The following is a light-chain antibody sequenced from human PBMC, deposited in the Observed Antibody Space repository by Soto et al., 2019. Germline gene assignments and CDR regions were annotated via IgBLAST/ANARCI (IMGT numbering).Light chain of an antibody. Sequence: IVMTMSPATLSVSPVERATLPCRASQSVSSNLAWYQQKPGQAPRLLMYGASTRATGIPARFSGSGAGTEFTLTISSLQSEDFAVYYCQQYNNRPRTFGQGTKVDI. CDR1: QSVSSN. CDR2: GAS. J-gene: IGKJ1*01. V-gene: IGKV3-15*01. CDR3: QQYNNRPRT.